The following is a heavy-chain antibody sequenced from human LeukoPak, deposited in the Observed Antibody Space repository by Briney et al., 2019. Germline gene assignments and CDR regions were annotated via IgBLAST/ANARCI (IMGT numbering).Heavy chain of an antibody. CDR2: SYYSGST. CDR3: ARGSVGSAFRGAQEFDS. V-gene: IGHV4-61*08. Sequence: PSETLSLTCTVSGVSISSSGYYWTWIRQLPGRGLEWIGDSYYSGSTNYNPSLKSRVTISVDTSKNQFSLKLSSVTAADTAVYYCARGSVGSAFRGAQEFDSWGQGTLVTVSS. J-gene: IGHJ4*02. CDR1: GVSISSSGYY. D-gene: IGHD2-2*03.